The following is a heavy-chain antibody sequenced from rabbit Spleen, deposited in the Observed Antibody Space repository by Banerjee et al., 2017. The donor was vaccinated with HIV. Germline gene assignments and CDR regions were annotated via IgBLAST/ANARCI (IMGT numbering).Heavy chain of an antibody. CDR3: ARWSATDNGYIL. J-gene: IGHJ6*01. V-gene: IGHV1S45*01. CDR2: IAVGSGGFT. CDR1: GFSFSDRDV. Sequence: QEQLVESGGGLVKPEGSLTLTCKASGFSFSDRDVMCWVRQAPGKGLEWIACIAVGSGGFTYYANWAKGRFTISKTSSTTVTLQMTSLTAADTATYFCARWSATDNGYILWGQGTLVTVS. D-gene: IGHD6-1*01.